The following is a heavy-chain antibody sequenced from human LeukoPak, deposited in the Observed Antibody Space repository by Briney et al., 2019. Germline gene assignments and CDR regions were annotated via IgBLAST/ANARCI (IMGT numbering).Heavy chain of an antibody. J-gene: IGHJ4*02. CDR3: ARGRPGGGY. D-gene: IGHD4-23*01. V-gene: IGHV4-34*01. CDR2: INHSGST. CDR1: GGSFSGYY. Sequence: SETLSLTCAVYGGSFSGYYWSWIRQPPGKGLEWIGEINHSGSTNYNPSLKSRVTISVDTSKNQFSLKLSSVTAADTAVYYCARGRPGGGYWGQGTPVTVSS.